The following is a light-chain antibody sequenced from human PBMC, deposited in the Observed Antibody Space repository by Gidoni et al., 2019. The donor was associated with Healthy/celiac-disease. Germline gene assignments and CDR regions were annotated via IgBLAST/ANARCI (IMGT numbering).Light chain of an antibody. CDR3: QQYNNWPFT. J-gene: IGKJ3*01. Sequence: EIVMPQSPATLSVSPGERATLSCRASQSVSSNLAWYQQKPGQAPRLLIYGASTRATGIPARFSGSGSGTEFTLTISSLQSEDFAVYYCQQYNNWPFTFGPXTKVDIK. CDR2: GAS. V-gene: IGKV3-15*01. CDR1: QSVSSN.